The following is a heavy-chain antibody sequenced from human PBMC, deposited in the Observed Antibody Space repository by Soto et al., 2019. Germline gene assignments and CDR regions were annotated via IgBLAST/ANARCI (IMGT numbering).Heavy chain of an antibody. CDR2: ISGSGGST. CDR3: AKDIFRRELVGASAFDI. Sequence: GGSLRLSCAASGFTFSSYAMSWVRQAPGKGLEWVSAISGSGGSTYYADSVKGRFTISRDKSKNTLYLQMNSLRAEDTAVYYCAKDIFRRELVGASAFDIWGQGTMVTVSS. D-gene: IGHD1-26*01. CDR1: GFTFSSYA. J-gene: IGHJ3*02. V-gene: IGHV3-23*01.